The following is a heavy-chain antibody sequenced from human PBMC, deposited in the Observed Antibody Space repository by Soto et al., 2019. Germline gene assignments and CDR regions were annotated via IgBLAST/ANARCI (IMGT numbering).Heavy chain of an antibody. J-gene: IGHJ5*02. D-gene: IGHD2-21*01. CDR3: GRGVVVGNWYDP. V-gene: IGHV1-69*02. Sequence: SLKVSCKSSGGTFSSYSSSWVRQAPGQGLEWMGRIIPILGIANYAQKFQGRVTITADKSTSTAYMELSSLRSEDTAVYYCGRGVVVGNWYDPWGQGTLVTVSS. CDR2: IIPILGIA. CDR1: GGTFSSYS.